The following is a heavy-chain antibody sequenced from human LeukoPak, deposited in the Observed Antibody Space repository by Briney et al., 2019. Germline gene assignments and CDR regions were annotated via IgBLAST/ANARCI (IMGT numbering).Heavy chain of an antibody. Sequence: ASVKVSCKASGYTFTSYGISWVRQAPGKGLAWMGWISAYYGNTNYAQKLQGRVTMTTDTSMSTAYMELRSLRSDDTAVYYCARARPTYGSGSYVLGYYYYYMDVWGKGTTVTVSS. CDR1: GYTFTSYG. V-gene: IGHV1-18*01. J-gene: IGHJ6*03. CDR3: ARARPTYGSGSYVLGYYYYYMDV. D-gene: IGHD3-10*01. CDR2: ISAYYGNT.